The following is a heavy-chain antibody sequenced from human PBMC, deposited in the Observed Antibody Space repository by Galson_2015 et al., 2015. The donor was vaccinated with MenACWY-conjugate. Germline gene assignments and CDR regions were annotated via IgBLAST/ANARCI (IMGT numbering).Heavy chain of an antibody. CDR1: GFTVSTNY. J-gene: IGHJ6*03. CDR3: ARAGSENCRTTNCLSLGAKFSYYFYMDV. Sequence: SLRLSCAASGFTVSTNYMTWVRQAPGKGLEWVSILYSGGSTYYTESVRGRLTISRDNSKNTLYLQMNNLRAEDTAVYYCARAGSENCRTTNCLSLGAKFSYYFYMDVWGKGTTVTVSS. CDR2: LYSGGST. D-gene: IGHD2-2*01. V-gene: IGHV3-53*01.